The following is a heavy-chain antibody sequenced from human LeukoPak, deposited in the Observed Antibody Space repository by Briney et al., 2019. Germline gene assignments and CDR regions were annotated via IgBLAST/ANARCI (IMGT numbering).Heavy chain of an antibody. Sequence: GGSLRLSCAASGFTFSSSVMNWVRQAPGKGLEWVSSISSTSSHIYYADSVDGRFTISRDNAQKSLYLQMNSLRAEDTALYFCAKLRGTQLRYFDIDYWGQGILVTVSS. CDR3: AKLRGTQLRYFDIDY. CDR1: GFTFSSSV. V-gene: IGHV3-21*01. CDR2: ISSTSSHI. D-gene: IGHD3-9*01. J-gene: IGHJ4*02.